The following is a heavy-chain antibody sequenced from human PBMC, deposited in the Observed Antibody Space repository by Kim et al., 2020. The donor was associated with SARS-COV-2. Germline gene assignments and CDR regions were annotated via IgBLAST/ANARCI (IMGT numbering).Heavy chain of an antibody. Sequence: SETLSLTCTVSGGSISSSSYYWGWIRQPPGKGLEWIGSIYYSGSTYYNPSLKSRVTISVDTSKNQFSLKLSSVTAADTAVYYCARHDRRANIVVVPAANTYWYFNLWGRGTLVTVSS. V-gene: IGHV4-39*01. CDR3: ARHDRRANIVVVPAANTYWYFNL. CDR1: GGSISSSSYY. J-gene: IGHJ2*01. D-gene: IGHD2-2*01. CDR2: IYYSGST.